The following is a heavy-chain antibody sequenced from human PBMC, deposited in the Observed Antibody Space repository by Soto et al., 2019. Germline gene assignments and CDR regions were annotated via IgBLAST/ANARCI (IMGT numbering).Heavy chain of an antibody. D-gene: IGHD3-16*01. CDR3: AKDTLSQFKEGPLDYAFDI. CDR1: GFTFDDYA. Sequence: GGSLRLSCAASGFTFDDYAMHWVRQAPGKGLEWVSGISWNSGSIGYADSVKGRFTISRDNAKNSLYLQMNSLRAEDTALYYCAKDTLSQFKEGPLDYAFDIWGQGTMVTVSS. V-gene: IGHV3-9*01. J-gene: IGHJ3*02. CDR2: ISWNSGSI.